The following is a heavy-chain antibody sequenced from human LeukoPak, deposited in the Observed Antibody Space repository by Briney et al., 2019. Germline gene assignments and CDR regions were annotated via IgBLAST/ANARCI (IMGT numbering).Heavy chain of an antibody. CDR2: IMPMFGKT. CDR1: GYTFTGYY. Sequence: SVKVSCKASGYTFTGYYMHWVRQAPGQGLEWMGGIMPMFGKTNYAQKFQGRVTTTADKATSTVYMELSSLRSEDTAVYYCARVAAEVVGVPGAIGFGWLRRDYYYMDVWGKGTTVTVSS. J-gene: IGHJ6*03. D-gene: IGHD2-2*02. V-gene: IGHV1-69*06. CDR3: ARVAAEVVGVPGAIGFGWLRRDYYYMDV.